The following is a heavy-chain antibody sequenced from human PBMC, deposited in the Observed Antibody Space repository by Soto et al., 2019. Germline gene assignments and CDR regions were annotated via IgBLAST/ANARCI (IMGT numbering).Heavy chain of an antibody. V-gene: IGHV1-69*01. CDR1: GGTFSNYA. J-gene: IGHJ4*02. D-gene: IGHD6-13*01. Sequence: QVRLVQSGAEVKKPGSSVKVSCKASGGTFSNYAITWLRLAPGQGLEWLGGIIPVFGTVNYAQKFQGRVTITGDESTSHAYMELNRLRSEDPALYYCATEPGESIRRIGSWGIEHWGQGTLVTVSS. CDR2: IIPVFGTV. CDR3: ATEPGESIRRIGSWGIEH.